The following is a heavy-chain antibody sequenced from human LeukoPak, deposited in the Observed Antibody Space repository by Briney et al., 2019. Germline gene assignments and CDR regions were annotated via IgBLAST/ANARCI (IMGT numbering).Heavy chain of an antibody. Sequence: GGSLRFSCAASGFTVSSNYMSWVRQAPGKGLEWVSVICSGGSTYYADPVKGRFTISRDNSKNTLYLQMNSLRAEDTAVYYCTRANTVSIFGVIILDAFDIWGQGTMVTVSS. CDR1: GFTVSSNY. J-gene: IGHJ3*02. CDR3: TRANTVSIFGVIILDAFDI. D-gene: IGHD3-3*01. V-gene: IGHV3-53*01. CDR2: ICSGGST.